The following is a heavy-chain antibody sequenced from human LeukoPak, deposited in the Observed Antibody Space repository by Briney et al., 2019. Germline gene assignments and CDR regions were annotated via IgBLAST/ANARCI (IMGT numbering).Heavy chain of an antibody. CDR1: GFSVSSNF. CDR2: IYSSGST. J-gene: IGHJ4*02. D-gene: IGHD4-17*01. V-gene: IGHV3-53*01. CDR3: AGGAVTRDFDL. Sequence: GGSLRLSCAVSGFSVSSNFMNWVRQAPGKGLDWVSVIYSSGSTYYADSVKGRFTIARDNSKNTVYLQMNSLRAEDTGVYYCAGGAVTRDFDLWGQGTLVTVSS.